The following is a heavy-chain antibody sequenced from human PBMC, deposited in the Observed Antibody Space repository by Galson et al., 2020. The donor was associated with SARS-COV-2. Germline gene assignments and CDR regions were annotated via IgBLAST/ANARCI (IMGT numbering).Heavy chain of an antibody. J-gene: IGHJ2*01. Sequence: TGGSLRLSCAPSGFTITTYRITWVRQAPGKGMARVADINQDERDRRDVDSVRGRFTISRDNARNSLYLPMNSLRAEDSALYYCARDLWGRHYDSATGFYYDGFDLWGRGTLVTVSS. D-gene: IGHD3-22*01. CDR1: GFTITTYR. V-gene: IGHV3-7*01. CDR2: INQDERDR. CDR3: ARDLWGRHYDSATGFYYDGFDL.